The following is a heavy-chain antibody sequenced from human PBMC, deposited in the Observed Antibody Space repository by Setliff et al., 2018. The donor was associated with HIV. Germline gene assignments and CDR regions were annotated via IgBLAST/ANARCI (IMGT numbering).Heavy chain of an antibody. D-gene: IGHD2-2*01. CDR1: GFSLSTSGVG. V-gene: IGHV2-5*02. J-gene: IGHJ4*02. CDR2: IYWDDDK. Sequence: SGPTLVNPTQTLTLTCTFSGFSLSTSGVGVGWIRQPPGKALEWLELIYWDDDKRYSPSLESRLTITKDTSKNQVVLTMTYMDPVDTATYYCARRASWGRFDYWGQGTLVTVSS. CDR3: ARRASWGRFDY.